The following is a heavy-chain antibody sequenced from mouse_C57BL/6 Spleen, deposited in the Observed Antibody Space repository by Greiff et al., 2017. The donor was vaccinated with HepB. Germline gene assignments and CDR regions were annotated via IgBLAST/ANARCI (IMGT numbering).Heavy chain of an antibody. CDR1: GYTFTSYW. CDR3: AREVTTVVATDRFDY. D-gene: IGHD1-1*01. J-gene: IGHJ2*01. Sequence: QVQLQQPGAELVKPGASVKLSCKASGYTFTSYWMHWVKQRPGQGLEWIGMIHPNSGSTNYNEKFKSKATLTVDKSASTAYMQVSDLTSEDSAVYYCAREVTTVVATDRFDYWGQGTTLTVSS. V-gene: IGHV1-64*01. CDR2: IHPNSGST.